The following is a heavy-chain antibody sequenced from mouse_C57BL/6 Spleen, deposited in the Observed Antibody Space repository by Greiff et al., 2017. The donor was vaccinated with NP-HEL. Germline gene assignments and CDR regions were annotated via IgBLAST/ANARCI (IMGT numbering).Heavy chain of an antibody. Sequence: QVQLQQSGPELVKPGASVKISCKASGYAFSSSWMNWVKQRPGKGLEWIGRIYPGDGDTNYNGKFKGKATLTADKSSSTAYMQLTSLTSEDSAVYFCARDIYYDYDGDYYAMDYWGQGTSVTVSS. CDR3: ARDIYYDYDGDYYAMDY. CDR1: GYAFSSSW. CDR2: IYPGDGDT. J-gene: IGHJ4*01. V-gene: IGHV1-82*01. D-gene: IGHD2-4*01.